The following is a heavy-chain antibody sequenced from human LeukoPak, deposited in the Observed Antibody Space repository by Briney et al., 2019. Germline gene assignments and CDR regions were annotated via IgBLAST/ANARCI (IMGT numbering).Heavy chain of an antibody. D-gene: IGHD4-23*01. CDR2: IYPGDSDT. CDR1: GYSFAIYW. J-gene: IGHJ4*02. V-gene: IGHV5-51*01. CDR3: ARQQGDYGGNLGY. Sequence: GESLKISCKGSGYSFAIYWIGWVRQMPGKGLEWIGMIYPGDSDTTYSPSFQGQVAISVDKSISTAYLQWSSLKASDTAIYYCARQQGDYGGNLGYWGQGTLVTVSS.